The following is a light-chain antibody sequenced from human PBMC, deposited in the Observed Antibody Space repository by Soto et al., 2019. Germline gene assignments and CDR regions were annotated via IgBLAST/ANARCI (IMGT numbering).Light chain of an antibody. J-gene: IGKJ3*01. CDR3: HHSYSLPCT. Sequence: DIQMTQYPSSLSASVGDRVTITCRASQSISSYLNWYQQKPGKAPKVLIYAASSLQSGIPSRFSGSGSGTDFTLTISSLQPEDFTTYYCHHSYSLPCTFGLGTNVHIK. V-gene: IGKV1-39*01. CDR1: QSISSY. CDR2: AAS.